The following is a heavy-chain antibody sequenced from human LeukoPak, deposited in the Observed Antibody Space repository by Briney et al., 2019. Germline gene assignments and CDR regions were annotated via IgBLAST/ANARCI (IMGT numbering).Heavy chain of an antibody. CDR2: ISYDGRNK. CDR1: GGSFSGYY. CDR3: ARARITLDV. V-gene: IGHV3-30*03. Sequence: LSLTCAVYGGSFSGYYWSWIRQPPGKGLEWVAVISYDGRNKYYADSVKGRFTISRDNSKNTLYLQMNSLRAEDTAVYYCARARITLDVWGKGTTVTVSS. J-gene: IGHJ6*04. D-gene: IGHD3-10*01.